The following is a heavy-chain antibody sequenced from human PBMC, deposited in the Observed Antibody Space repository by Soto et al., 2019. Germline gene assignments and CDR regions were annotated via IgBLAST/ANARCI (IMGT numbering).Heavy chain of an antibody. V-gene: IGHV1-18*01. CDR2: ISAYNGNT. CDR3: ARDQGDIVVVPAARTPGVLDV. D-gene: IGHD2-2*01. J-gene: IGHJ6*02. CDR1: GYTFTSYG. Sequence: ASVKVSCKASGYTFTSYGISWVRQAPGQGLEWMGWISAYNGNTNYAQKLQGRVTMTTDTSTSTAYMELRSLRSDDTAVYYCARDQGDIVVVPAARTPGVLDVGGQGTTVTVSS.